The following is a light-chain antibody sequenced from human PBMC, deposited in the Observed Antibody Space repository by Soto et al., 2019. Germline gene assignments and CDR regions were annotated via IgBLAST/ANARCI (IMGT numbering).Light chain of an antibody. CDR3: HQYGTSPRT. J-gene: IGKJ1*01. V-gene: IGKV3-20*01. Sequence: VLTQSPGTLSLSPGERATLSCRASQSVTSNYLAWYQQKPGQAPRLLIYGASSRATGIPDRFSGSGSGKDFTLTSSRLETEDFAVYYCHQYGTSPRTFGRGTKVEIK. CDR1: QSVTSNY. CDR2: GAS.